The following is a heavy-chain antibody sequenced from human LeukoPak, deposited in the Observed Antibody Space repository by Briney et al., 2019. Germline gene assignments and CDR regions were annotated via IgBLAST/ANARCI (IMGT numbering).Heavy chain of an antibody. Sequence: PGGSLRLSCAASGFTLDDYAMHWVRQAPGKGLEWVSRISWNSGDIGYTDSVKGRFTISRDNFKNTVYLQMSSLRLEDTAVYYCARDLQERPYSSLWSNKYSRGGQDNYGMDVWGQGTTVTVSS. D-gene: IGHD6-13*01. CDR2: ISWNSGDI. J-gene: IGHJ6*02. CDR3: ARDLQERPYSSLWSNKYSRGGQDNYGMDV. CDR1: GFTLDDYA. V-gene: IGHV3-9*01.